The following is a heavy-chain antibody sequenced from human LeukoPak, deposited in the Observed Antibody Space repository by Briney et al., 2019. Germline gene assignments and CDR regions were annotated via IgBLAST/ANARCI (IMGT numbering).Heavy chain of an antibody. CDR2: IYTSGST. V-gene: IGHV4-4*07. Sequence: PSETLSVTCTVSGGSISSCYWSWIRQPAGKGLEWIGRIYTSGSTNYNPSLKSRVTMSVDTSKNQFSLKLSSVTAADTAVYYCARDPPDYGDYGEYFQHWGQGTLVTVSS. CDR1: GGSISSCY. CDR3: ARDPPDYGDYGEYFQH. D-gene: IGHD4-17*01. J-gene: IGHJ1*01.